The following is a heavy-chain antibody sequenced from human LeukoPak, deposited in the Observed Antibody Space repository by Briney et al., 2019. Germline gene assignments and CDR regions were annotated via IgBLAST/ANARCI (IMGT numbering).Heavy chain of an antibody. CDR1: GGSFSGYY. J-gene: IGHJ6*02. CDR2: INHSGST. CDR3: ARVPGSDDYYYYGMDV. V-gene: IGHV4-34*01. Sequence: SEILSLTCAVYGGSFSGYYWSWIRQPPGKGLEWIGEINHSGSTNYNPSLKSRVTISVDTSKNQFSLKLSSVTAADTAVYYCARVPGSDDYYYYGMDVWGQGTTVTVSS.